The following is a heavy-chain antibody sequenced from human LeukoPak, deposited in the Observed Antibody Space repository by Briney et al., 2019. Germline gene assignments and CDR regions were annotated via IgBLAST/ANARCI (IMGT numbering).Heavy chain of an antibody. D-gene: IGHD4-23*01. CDR3: AREDYGGNSGTYFEY. Sequence: RSQTLSLTCAISGDSVSSSSAARNWIRQSPSRGLEWLGRAYYRSKWYNDYAVSVRGRITVNPDTSRNQFSLQLNSVTPEDSAVYYCAREDYGGNSGTYFEYWGQGTLHTVSS. CDR2: AYYRSKWYN. CDR1: GDSVSSSSAA. V-gene: IGHV6-1*01. J-gene: IGHJ4*02.